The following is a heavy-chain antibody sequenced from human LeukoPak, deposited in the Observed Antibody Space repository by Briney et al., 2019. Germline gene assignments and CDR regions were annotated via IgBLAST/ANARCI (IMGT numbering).Heavy chain of an antibody. D-gene: IGHD3-10*01. CDR2: ISSSGNTI. Sequence: KPGGSLRLSCAASGFTFSDYYMSRIRQAPGKGLEWVSYISSSGNTIYYADSVKGRFTISRDNAKNSLYLQMNSLRAEDTAVYYCARDLKRAYYGSGSSYWGQGTLVSVSS. CDR1: GFTFSDYY. J-gene: IGHJ4*02. V-gene: IGHV3-11*04. CDR3: ARDLKRAYYGSGSSY.